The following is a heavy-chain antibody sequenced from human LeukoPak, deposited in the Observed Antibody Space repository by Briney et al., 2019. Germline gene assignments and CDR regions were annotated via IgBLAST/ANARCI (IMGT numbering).Heavy chain of an antibody. Sequence: SETLSLTRTVSGGSVSSGSYYWSWIRQPPGKGLEWIGYIYYSGSTNYNPSLKSRVTISVDTSKNQFSLKLSSVTAADTAVYYCARVGYCSGGSCTRVDYWGQGTLVTVSS. D-gene: IGHD2-15*01. CDR2: IYYSGST. J-gene: IGHJ4*02. V-gene: IGHV4-61*01. CDR1: GGSVSSGSYY. CDR3: ARVGYCSGGSCTRVDY.